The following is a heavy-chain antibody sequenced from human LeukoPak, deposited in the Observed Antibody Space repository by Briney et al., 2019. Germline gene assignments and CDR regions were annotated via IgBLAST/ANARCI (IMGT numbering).Heavy chain of an antibody. CDR3: ARMYQSYYFDC. Sequence: GGSLRLSCAASGFTFSSYSMNWVRQGQGKGLEWVSVIYSGGSTYYADSVKGRFTISRDNSKNTLYLQMDSLRAEDTAVYYCARMYQSYYFDCWGQGTLVTVSS. V-gene: IGHV3-53*01. CDR1: GFTFSSYS. D-gene: IGHD2-2*01. CDR2: IYSGGST. J-gene: IGHJ4*02.